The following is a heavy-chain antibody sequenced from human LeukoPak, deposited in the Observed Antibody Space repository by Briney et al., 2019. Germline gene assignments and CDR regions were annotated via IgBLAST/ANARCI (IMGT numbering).Heavy chain of an antibody. D-gene: IGHD6-13*01. V-gene: IGHV3-23*01. J-gene: IGHJ1*01. CDR2: ISGSGGTGI. Sequence: GGSLRLSCAASGFTFSSYAMSWVRQAPGKGLEWVSAISGSGGTGIYYADSVKGRFTISRDNSKNTLFLQMNSPRADDTAVYYCARKGQGSNWAAEYFQNWGQGTLVTVSS. CDR1: GFTFSSYA. CDR3: ARKGQGSNWAAEYFQN.